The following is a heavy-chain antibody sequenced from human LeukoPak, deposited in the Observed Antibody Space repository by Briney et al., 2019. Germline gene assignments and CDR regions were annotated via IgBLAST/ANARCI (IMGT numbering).Heavy chain of an antibody. CDR2: MWFDGTKT. CDR3: ARHGIAALTDAFDI. J-gene: IGHJ3*02. D-gene: IGHD6-13*01. V-gene: IGHV3-33*01. CDR1: GFTFRSFG. Sequence: TGGSLRLSCEASGFTFRSFGFHWVRQPPGKGLEWVALMWFDGTKTYYADSVKGRFSVSRDNSKNTVYLQMNSLRVEDTAVYYCARHGIAALTDAFDIWGQGTTVSVSS.